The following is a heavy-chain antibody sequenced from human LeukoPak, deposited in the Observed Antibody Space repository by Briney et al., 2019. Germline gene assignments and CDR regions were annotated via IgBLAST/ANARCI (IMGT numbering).Heavy chain of an antibody. CDR1: GGSFSGYY. Sequence: SETLSLTCAVYGGSFSGYYWSLIRQPPGKGLEWIGEINHSGSTNYNPSLKSRVTISVDTSKNQFSLKLSSVTAADTAVYYCARVDFWSGYYSSFSVWFDPWGQGTLATVSS. D-gene: IGHD3-3*01. CDR3: ARVDFWSGYYSSFSVWFDP. J-gene: IGHJ5*02. V-gene: IGHV4-34*01. CDR2: INHSGST.